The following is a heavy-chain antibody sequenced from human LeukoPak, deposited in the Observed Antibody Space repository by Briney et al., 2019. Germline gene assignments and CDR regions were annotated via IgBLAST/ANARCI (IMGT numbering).Heavy chain of an antibody. V-gene: IGHV4-4*07. Sequence: XETLSLTXXXXGGSISNYYWSWIRQPAGKGLEFIGLFYNSGSTNCNPSLKSRVTMSVDTSKNQFSLKLSSVTAADTAVYYCARVGDYALKDWGQGTLVTVSS. CDR2: FYNSGST. CDR1: GGSISNYY. CDR3: ARVGDYALKD. J-gene: IGHJ4*02. D-gene: IGHD3-16*01.